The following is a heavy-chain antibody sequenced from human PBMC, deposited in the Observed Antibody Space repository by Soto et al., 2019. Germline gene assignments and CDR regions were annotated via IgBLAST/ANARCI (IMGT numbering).Heavy chain of an antibody. Sequence: QVQLVQSGAEVKKPGSSVKVSCKASGGTFSSYAISWVRQAPGQGLEWMGGIIPIFGTANYAQKFQGRVTITADKPTSTAYMELSSLRSEDTAVYYSARASTGGAVAGDWFDPWGQGTLVTVSS. V-gene: IGHV1-69*06. CDR1: GGTFSSYA. CDR3: ARASTGGAVAGDWFDP. D-gene: IGHD6-19*01. J-gene: IGHJ5*02. CDR2: IIPIFGTA.